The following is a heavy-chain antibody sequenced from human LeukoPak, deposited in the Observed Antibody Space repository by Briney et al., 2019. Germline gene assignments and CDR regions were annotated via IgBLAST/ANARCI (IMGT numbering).Heavy chain of an antibody. CDR2: ISYDGSYK. Sequence: GGSLRLSCTASRITLREYGMSWVRQAPGKGLEWVAVISYDGSYKYYADSVQGRFTISRDNSKNTLYLQMNSLRPDDTAVYYCAKWDFDYWGQGTLVTVSS. V-gene: IGHV3-30*18. J-gene: IGHJ4*02. CDR3: AKWDFDY. CDR1: RITLREYG.